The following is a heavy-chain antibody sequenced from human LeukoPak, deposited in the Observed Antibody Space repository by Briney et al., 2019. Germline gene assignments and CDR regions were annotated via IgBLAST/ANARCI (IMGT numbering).Heavy chain of an antibody. J-gene: IGHJ1*01. CDR1: GGTFSSYA. D-gene: IGHD3-9*01. CDR3: AMGTYYDILTGYYKEYFQH. CDR2: IIPILGIA. Sequence: GSSVKVSCKASGGTFSSYAISWVRQAPGQGLEWMGRIIPILGIANYAQKFQGRVTITADESTSTAYMELSSLRSEDTAVYYCAMGTYYDILTGYYKEYFQHWGQGTLVTVSS. V-gene: IGHV1-69*04.